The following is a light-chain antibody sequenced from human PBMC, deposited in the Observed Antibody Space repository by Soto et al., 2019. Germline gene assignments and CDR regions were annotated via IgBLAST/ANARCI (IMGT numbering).Light chain of an antibody. CDR3: QQHADWPLT. Sequence: EIVLTQSPATLSLSPGERATLSCRASRSVGNNLAWYQKKPGQAPGLLIYAASTRATGIPARFSGSGSGTDFTLTISSLEPEDFAFYYCQQHADWPLTFGGGTKVEI. CDR1: RSVGNN. V-gene: IGKV3-11*01. CDR2: AAS. J-gene: IGKJ4*01.